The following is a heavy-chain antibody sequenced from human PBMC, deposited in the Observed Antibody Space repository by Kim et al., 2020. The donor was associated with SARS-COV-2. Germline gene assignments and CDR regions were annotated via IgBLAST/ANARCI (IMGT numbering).Heavy chain of an antibody. CDR1: GFNSNTYW. CDR3: ARGRGNSDWYAGYDY. Sequence: GGSLRLSCAASGFNSNTYWMHWVRQAPGKGLAWVSRISSDGSSTTYADSVKGRFTISRDNAKNTMYLQMNSLRAEDTAVYYCARGRGNSDWYAGYDYWGQGSLVSVSS. CDR2: ISSDGSST. D-gene: IGHD3-9*01. V-gene: IGHV3-74*01. J-gene: IGHJ4*02.